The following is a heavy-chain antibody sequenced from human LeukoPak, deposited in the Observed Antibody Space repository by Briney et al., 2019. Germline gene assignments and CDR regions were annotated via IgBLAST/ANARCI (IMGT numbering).Heavy chain of an antibody. Sequence: PGGSLRLSCAASGFTFSSYAMHWVRRAPGKGLQWVAVISYDGGNKYYADSVKGRFTISRDNSKNTLYLQMNSLRAEDTAVYYCARAMIVVVITTDWFDPWGQGTLVTVSS. CDR3: ARAMIVVVITTDWFDP. J-gene: IGHJ5*02. D-gene: IGHD3-22*01. V-gene: IGHV3-30*04. CDR1: GFTFSSYA. CDR2: ISYDGGNK.